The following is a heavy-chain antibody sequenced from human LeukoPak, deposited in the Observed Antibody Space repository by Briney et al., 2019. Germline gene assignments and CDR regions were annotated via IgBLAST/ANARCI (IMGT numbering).Heavy chain of an antibody. Sequence: SVKVSCKASGGTFSSYAISWVRQAPGQGLEWMGGIIPIFGTANYAQKFQGRVTMTRDTSISTAYMELSRLRSDDTAVYYCARDGSSSWYDYWGQGTLVTVSS. CDR1: GGTFSSYA. V-gene: IGHV1-69*05. CDR3: ARDGSSSWYDY. D-gene: IGHD6-13*01. CDR2: IIPIFGTA. J-gene: IGHJ4*02.